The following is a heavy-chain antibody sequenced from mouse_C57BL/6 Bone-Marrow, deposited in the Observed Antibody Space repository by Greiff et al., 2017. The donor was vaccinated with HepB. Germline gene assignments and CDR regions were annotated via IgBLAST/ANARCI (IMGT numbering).Heavy chain of an antibody. CDR1: GFTFSSYG. CDR3: ARLWDYPLDY. J-gene: IGHJ2*01. V-gene: IGHV5-6*02. D-gene: IGHD2-4*01. CDR2: ISSGGSYT. Sequence: DVMLVESGGDLVKPGGSLKLSCAASGFTFSSYGMSWVRQTPDKRLEWVATISSGGSYTYYPDSVKGRFTISRDNAKNTLYLQMSSLKSEDTAMYYCARLWDYPLDYWGQGTTLTVSS.